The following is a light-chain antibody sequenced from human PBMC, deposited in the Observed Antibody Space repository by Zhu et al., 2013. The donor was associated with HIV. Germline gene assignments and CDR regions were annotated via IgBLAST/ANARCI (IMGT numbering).Light chain of an antibody. CDR2: GAS. J-gene: IGKJ2*03. Sequence: DIQMTQSPSTLSASVGESVTITCRASQSIGYWLAWYQQKPGKAPTLLIYGASTLQSGVPSRFSGSGSGTHFTLTITNLQAEDVATYYCQQYKTYSPFSFGPGTKVEIK. CDR1: QSIGYW. CDR3: QQYKTYSPFS. V-gene: IGKV1-5*01.